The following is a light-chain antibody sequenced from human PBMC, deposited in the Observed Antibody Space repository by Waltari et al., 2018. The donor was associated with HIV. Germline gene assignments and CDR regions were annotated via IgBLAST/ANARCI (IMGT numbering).Light chain of an antibody. CDR1: ASPKPY. CDR2: KNT. J-gene: IGLJ1*01. V-gene: IGLV3-25*03. CDR3: LSGDTSGTYV. Sequence: SSELTQPPSVSVSPGQTARITCSGDASPKPYTHWFQQKPGQAPVVVIHKNTERPSGIPERFSASRSGTTVTLTITGVQTDDEADYYCLSGDTSGTYVFGPGTTVTVL.